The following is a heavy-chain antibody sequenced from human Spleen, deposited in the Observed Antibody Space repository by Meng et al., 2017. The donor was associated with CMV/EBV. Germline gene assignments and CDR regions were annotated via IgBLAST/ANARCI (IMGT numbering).Heavy chain of an antibody. Sequence: SETLSLTCTVSGGSISSSSSYWGWIRQPPGKGLEWIGSIYYSGSTYYNPSLKSRVTISVDTSKNQFSLKLSSVTAADTAVYYCARGVLRFLEWLPNDYWGQGTLVTVSS. CDR1: GGSISSSSSY. D-gene: IGHD3-3*01. V-gene: IGHV4-39*01. J-gene: IGHJ4*02. CDR3: ARGVLRFLEWLPNDY. CDR2: IYYSGST.